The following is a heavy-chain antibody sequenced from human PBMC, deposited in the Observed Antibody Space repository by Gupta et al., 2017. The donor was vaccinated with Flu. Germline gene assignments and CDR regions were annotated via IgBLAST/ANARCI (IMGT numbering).Heavy chain of an antibody. CDR3: ARVRYSYGYVYYGMDV. J-gene: IGHJ6*02. Sequence: EVQLGVWGGLVKPGGSLRLSCAASGFTFSRHRMNWVRQAPGKGLEWVSSISSSSSYIYYADSVKGRFTISRDNAKNSLYLQMNSLRAEDTAVYYCARVRYSYGYVYYGMDVWGQGTTVTVSS. D-gene: IGHD5-18*01. CDR1: GFTFSRHR. CDR2: ISSSSSYI. V-gene: IGHV3-21*01.